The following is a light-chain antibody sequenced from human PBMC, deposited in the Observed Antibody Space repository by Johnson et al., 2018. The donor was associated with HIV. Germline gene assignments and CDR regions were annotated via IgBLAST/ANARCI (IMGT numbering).Light chain of an antibody. J-gene: IGLJ1*01. CDR1: SSNIGNNY. V-gene: IGLV1-51*02. Sequence: QSVLTQSPSVSAAPGQKVTISCSGSSSNIGNNYVSWYQQLPGTAPKLLIYENNKRPSGVPDRFSGSKSGTSATLGITGLQTGDEADYYCGTWGNSLNTGGVFGAGTEVTVL. CDR3: GTWGNSLNTGGV. CDR2: ENN.